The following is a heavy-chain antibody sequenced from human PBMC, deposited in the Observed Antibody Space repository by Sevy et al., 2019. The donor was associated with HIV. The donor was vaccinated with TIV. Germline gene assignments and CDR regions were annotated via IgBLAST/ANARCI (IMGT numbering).Heavy chain of an antibody. J-gene: IGHJ6*02. CDR2: ISGSGGTA. Sequence: GGSLRLSYAASGFTVSNYAMNWVRQAPGKGLEWVSSISGSGGTAYYADSVEGRLTMSRDKSKNTLYLQMHSLRVEDTAVYYCAKVLARGVAVAGSAWGMDVWGQGTTVTVSS. CDR3: AKVLARGVAVAGSAWGMDV. V-gene: IGHV3-23*01. CDR1: GFTVSNYA. D-gene: IGHD6-19*01.